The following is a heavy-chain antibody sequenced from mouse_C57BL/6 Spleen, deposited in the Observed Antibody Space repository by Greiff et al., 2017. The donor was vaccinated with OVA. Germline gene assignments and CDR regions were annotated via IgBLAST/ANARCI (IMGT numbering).Heavy chain of an antibody. D-gene: IGHD4-1*01. CDR3: ARWDLYAMDY. Sequence: VQLQQPGPELVKPGASVKISCKASGYSFTGYYMNWVKQSPEKSLEWIGEINPSTGGTTYNQKFKAKATLTVDKSSSTAYMQLKSLTSEDSAVYYCARWDLYAMDYWGQGTSVTVSS. J-gene: IGHJ4*01. CDR1: GYSFTGYY. CDR2: INPSTGGT. V-gene: IGHV1-42*01.